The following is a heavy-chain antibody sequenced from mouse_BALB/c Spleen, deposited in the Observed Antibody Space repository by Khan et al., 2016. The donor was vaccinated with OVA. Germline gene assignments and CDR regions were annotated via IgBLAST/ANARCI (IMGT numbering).Heavy chain of an antibody. J-gene: IGHJ2*01. Sequence: VQLQQSGPELVRPGASMKISCKASGYSFIAYTMNWVQQSLGKNLEWIGLINPYDGGTNYNQNFKDKATLTVDKSSSTAYMEFFSVPSDDSAVYYLARWGMYEDGYYFYYWGQGTILTVPS. CDR2: INPYDGGT. CDR3: ARWGMYEDGYYFYY. V-gene: IGHV1-18*01. CDR1: GYSFIAYT. D-gene: IGHD2-14*01.